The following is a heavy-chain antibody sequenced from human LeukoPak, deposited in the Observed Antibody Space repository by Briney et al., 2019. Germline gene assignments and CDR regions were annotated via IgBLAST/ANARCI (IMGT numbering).Heavy chain of an antibody. J-gene: IGHJ3*02. CDR2: VHASGSS. V-gene: IGHV4-4*07. D-gene: IGHD3-16*01. Sequence: SETLSLTCGVSGGSISNFYWNWIRQPAGKGLEWIGRVHASGSSRYNPSFAGRVSMSADTSENQVSLTVTSVTAADTAVYFCARDQSGSGGHNSDAFDIWGQGTMVTVSS. CDR1: GGSISNFY. CDR3: ARDQSGSGGHNSDAFDI.